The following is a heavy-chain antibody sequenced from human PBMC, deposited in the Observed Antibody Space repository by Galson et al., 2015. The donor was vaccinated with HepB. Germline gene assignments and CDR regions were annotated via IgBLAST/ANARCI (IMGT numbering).Heavy chain of an antibody. J-gene: IGHJ3*02. CDR1: GYTLTELS. D-gene: IGHD6-19*01. Sequence: SVKVSCKVSGYTLTELSMHWVRQAPGKGLEWMGGFDPEDGETIYAQKFQGRVTMTEDTSTDTAYMELSSLRSEDTAVYYCATVPNSSGWSRAFDIWGQGTMVTVSS. CDR2: FDPEDGET. V-gene: IGHV1-24*01. CDR3: ATVPNSSGWSRAFDI.